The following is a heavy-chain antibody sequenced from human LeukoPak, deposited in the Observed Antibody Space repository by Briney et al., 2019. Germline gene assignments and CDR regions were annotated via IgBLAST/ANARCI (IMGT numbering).Heavy chain of an antibody. J-gene: IGHJ5*02. V-gene: IGHV3-48*03. CDR2: ISSSGSTI. Sequence: GGSLRLSCAASGFTFSSYEMNWVRQAPGKGLEWVSYISSSGSTIYYADSVKGRFTISRDNAKNSLYLQMNSLRAEDTAVYYCAREFTLNWFDPWGRGTLVTVSS. CDR1: GFTFSSYE. CDR3: AREFTLNWFDP. D-gene: IGHD3-16*01.